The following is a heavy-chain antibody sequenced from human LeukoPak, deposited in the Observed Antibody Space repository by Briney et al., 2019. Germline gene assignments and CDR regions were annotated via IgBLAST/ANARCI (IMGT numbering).Heavy chain of an antibody. J-gene: IGHJ4*02. CDR2: ISGSGGST. D-gene: IGHD3-22*01. V-gene: IGHV3-23*01. CDR1: GFTFISYA. Sequence: GGSLRLSCAASGFTFISYAMTWVRRAPGKGLEWVSVISGSGGSTYYADSVKGRFTISRDNSKNTLYLQMISLRAEDTAVYYCAKGDTSGYYYALFDYWGQGTLVTVSS. CDR3: AKGDTSGYYYALFDY.